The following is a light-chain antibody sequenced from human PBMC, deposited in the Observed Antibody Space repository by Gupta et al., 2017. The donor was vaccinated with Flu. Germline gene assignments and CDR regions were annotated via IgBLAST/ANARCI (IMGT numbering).Light chain of an antibody. Sequence: IDDKRNSGVPARFSGSKSGTSATVTTIGLQAEDEGDYYCAASDASRSIWVFGGGTKLTVL. J-gene: IGLJ3*02. V-gene: IGLV1-47*02. CDR3: AASDASRSIWV. CDR2: IDD.